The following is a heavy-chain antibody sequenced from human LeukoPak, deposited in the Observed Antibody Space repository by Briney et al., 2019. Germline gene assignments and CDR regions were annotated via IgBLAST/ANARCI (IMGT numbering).Heavy chain of an antibody. CDR1: GYTFTSYG. CDR2: ISAYNGNT. D-gene: IGHD6-19*01. Sequence: ASVKVSCKASGYTFTSYGISWVRQAPGQGLEWMGWISAYNGNTNYAQKLQGRVTMTTDTSTSTGYMELRSLRSDDTAVYYCASVELAVAGPDYFQHWGQGTLVTVSS. J-gene: IGHJ1*01. CDR3: ASVELAVAGPDYFQH. V-gene: IGHV1-18*01.